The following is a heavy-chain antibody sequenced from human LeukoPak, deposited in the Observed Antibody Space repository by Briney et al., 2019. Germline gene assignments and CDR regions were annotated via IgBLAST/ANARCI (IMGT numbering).Heavy chain of an antibody. CDR2: IDSDGSST. D-gene: IGHD2-2*01. J-gene: IGHJ4*02. CDR3: VRVACSSTNCATVDY. Sequence: GGSQRLSCAASGFTFSDYWMHWVRQAPGKGLVWVSRIDSDGSSTTYADSVKGRFTISRDNAKNTLYLQMNSLRAEDTAVYYCVRVACSSTNCATVDYWGQGTLVTVSS. V-gene: IGHV3-74*01. CDR1: GFTFSDYW.